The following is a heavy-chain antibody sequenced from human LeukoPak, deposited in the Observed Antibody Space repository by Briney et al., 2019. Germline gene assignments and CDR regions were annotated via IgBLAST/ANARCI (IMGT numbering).Heavy chain of an antibody. J-gene: IGHJ4*02. Sequence: SQTLSLTCAVSGGSISSGGYSWSWIRQPRGKGLEWIGYIYHSGSTYYNPSLKSRVTISVDRSKNQFSLKLSSVTAADTAVYYCARERAILTGHSGFDYWGQGTLVTVSS. CDR2: IYHSGST. V-gene: IGHV4-30-2*01. CDR3: ARERAILTGHSGFDY. D-gene: IGHD3-9*01. CDR1: GGSISSGGYS.